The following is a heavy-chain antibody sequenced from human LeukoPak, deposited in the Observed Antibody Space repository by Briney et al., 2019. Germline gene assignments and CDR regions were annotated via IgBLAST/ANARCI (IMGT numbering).Heavy chain of an antibody. CDR3: AGDPPVVVVAAISDY. CDR2: ISAYNGNT. CDR1: GYTFTSYG. J-gene: IGHJ4*02. Sequence: ASVKVSCKASGYTFTSYGISWVRQAPGQGLEWMGWISAYNGNTNYAQKLQGRVTMTTDTSTSTAYMELRSLRSDDTAVYYCAGDPPVVVVAAISDYWGQGTLVTVSS. V-gene: IGHV1-18*01. D-gene: IGHD2-15*01.